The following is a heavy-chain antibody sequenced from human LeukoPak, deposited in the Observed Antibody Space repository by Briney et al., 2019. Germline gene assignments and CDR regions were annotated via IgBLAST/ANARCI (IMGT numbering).Heavy chain of an antibody. D-gene: IGHD5-24*01. CDR1: GYTFTNYG. Sequence: ASVKVSCKASGYTFTNYGVNWVRQAPGQGREDIGWISDYDGNTNYVKKVQGRVTMTADISTSKAYMELRSLRYDDTAVYYCARGSGRDGYSYAFDIWGQGTMVTVSS. V-gene: IGHV1-18*01. CDR3: ARGSGRDGYSYAFDI. J-gene: IGHJ3*02. CDR2: ISDYDGNT.